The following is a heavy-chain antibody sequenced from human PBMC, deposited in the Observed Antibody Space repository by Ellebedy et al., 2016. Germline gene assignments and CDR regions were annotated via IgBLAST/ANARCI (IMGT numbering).Heavy chain of an antibody. D-gene: IGHD1-26*01. J-gene: IGHJ4*02. CDR3: ARDLGGSHFPPDYFDY. V-gene: IGHV3-48*01. CDR2: ISSSSSTI. Sequence: GESLKISCAASGFTFTIYSLNWVRQAPGKGLEWVSYISSSSSTIYYADSVKGRFTISRDTAKNSLYLQMNSLRAEDTAVYYCARDLGGSHFPPDYFDYWGQGTLVTVSS. CDR1: GFTFTIYS.